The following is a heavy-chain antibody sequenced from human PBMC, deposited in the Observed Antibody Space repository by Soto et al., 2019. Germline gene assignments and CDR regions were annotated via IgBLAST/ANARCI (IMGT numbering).Heavy chain of an antibody. V-gene: IGHV1-69*13. CDR1: GGTFSSYA. D-gene: IGHD1-1*01. CDR2: IIPIFGTA. J-gene: IGHJ4*02. CDR3: ARDQLERLVFDY. Sequence: GASVKVSCKASGGTFSSYAISWVRQAPGQGLEWMGGIIPIFGTANYAQKFQGRVTITADESTSTAYMELSSLRSEDTAVYYCARDQLERLVFDYWGQGTLVTVSS.